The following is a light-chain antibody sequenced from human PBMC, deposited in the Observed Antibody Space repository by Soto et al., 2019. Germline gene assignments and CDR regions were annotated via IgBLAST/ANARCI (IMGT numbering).Light chain of an antibody. Sequence: ENVLTQSPAILSLSPGDTATLSCRASQSVGRYLAWYQQKPGQAPRLVIYDASNRATGVPDRFSGSGSGTDFTLSIIHLEPEDAAVYYCQQPNNWPPMTFGQGTR. CDR2: DAS. CDR3: QQPNNWPPMT. J-gene: IGKJ5*01. V-gene: IGKV3-11*01. CDR1: QSVGRY.